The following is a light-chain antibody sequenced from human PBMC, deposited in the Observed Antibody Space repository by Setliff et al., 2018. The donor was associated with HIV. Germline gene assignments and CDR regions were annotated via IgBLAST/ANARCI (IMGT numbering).Light chain of an antibody. CDR3: SSYTTTSTLV. J-gene: IGLJ3*02. Sequence: QSVLTQPASVSGSPGQSITISCPGTSSDVGAYNYVSWYQQHPGKAPKLLIYEVSNRPSGVSDRFSGSKSGNTASLTISGLQLEDEADYYCSSYTTTSTLVFGGGTKVTVL. V-gene: IGLV2-14*01. CDR2: EVS. CDR1: SSDVGAYNY.